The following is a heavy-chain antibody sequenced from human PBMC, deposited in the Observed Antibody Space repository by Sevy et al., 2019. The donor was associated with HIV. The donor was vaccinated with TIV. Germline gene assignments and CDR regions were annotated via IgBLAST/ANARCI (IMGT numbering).Heavy chain of an antibody. Sequence: GGSLRLSCAASGFTFSTYWMSWVRQAPGKGLEWVANIKQDGSERYYVDSVKGRFTISRDNAKNSLFLQMNILRADDTAVYYCARPRVGPHDEFDVWGQGTMVTVSS. CDR3: ARPRVGPHDEFDV. J-gene: IGHJ3*01. CDR2: IKQDGSER. D-gene: IGHD1-26*01. CDR1: GFTFSTYW. V-gene: IGHV3-7*03.